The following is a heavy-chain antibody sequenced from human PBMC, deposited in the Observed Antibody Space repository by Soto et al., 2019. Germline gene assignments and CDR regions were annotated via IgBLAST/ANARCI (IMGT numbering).Heavy chain of an antibody. CDR2: ISSSSSYI. CDR3: AIRDDFWSGYYEQARDY. D-gene: IGHD3-3*01. V-gene: IGHV3-21*01. CDR1: GFTFSSYS. Sequence: PGGSLRLSCAASGFTFSSYSMNWVRQAPGKGLEWVSSISSSSSYIYYADSVKGRFTISRDNAKNSLYLQMNSLRAEDTAVYYCAIRDDFWSGYYEQARDYWGQGPLVTVSS. J-gene: IGHJ4*02.